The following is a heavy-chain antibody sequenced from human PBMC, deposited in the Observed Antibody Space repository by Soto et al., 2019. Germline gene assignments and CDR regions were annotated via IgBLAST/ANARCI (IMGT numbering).Heavy chain of an antibody. Sequence: ETLSLTCTVSGGSISSYYWSWIRQPPGKGLKWIGYIYYSGGTNYNPSLKSRVTISVDTSKNQFSLKLSSVTAADTAVYYCARESRSWYGSIWDYWGQGTLVTVSS. J-gene: IGHJ4*02. CDR2: IYYSGGT. V-gene: IGHV4-59*12. CDR3: ARESRSWYGSIWDY. CDR1: GGSISSYY. D-gene: IGHD6-13*01.